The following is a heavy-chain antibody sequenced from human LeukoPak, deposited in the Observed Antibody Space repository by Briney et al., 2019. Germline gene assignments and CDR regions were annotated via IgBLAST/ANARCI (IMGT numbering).Heavy chain of an antibody. D-gene: IGHD3-16*01. CDR2: IKHDASEK. Sequence: GGSLRLSCAASGFTFSSYWMAWVRQTPGKGLEWVANIKHDASEKYYVDSVKGRFTISRDNAQNSFYLQMNSLRAEDTAVYYCARVGSKYYYYYMDVWGKGTTVTVSS. CDR1: GFTFSSYW. V-gene: IGHV3-7*01. J-gene: IGHJ6*03. CDR3: ARVGSKYYYYYMDV.